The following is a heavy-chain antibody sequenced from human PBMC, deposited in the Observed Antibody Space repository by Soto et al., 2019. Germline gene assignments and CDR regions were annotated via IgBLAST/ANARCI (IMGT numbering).Heavy chain of an antibody. CDR3: ARDRVTGTTVSYYYYGMDV. D-gene: IGHD1-7*01. J-gene: IGHJ6*02. CDR1: GFTFSSYW. V-gene: IGHV3-7*01. CDR2: IKQDGSEK. Sequence: PGGSLRRSCAASGFTFSSYWMSWVRQAPGKGLEWVANIKQDGSEKYYVDSVEGRFTISRDNAKNSLYLQMNSLRAEDTAVYYCARDRVTGTTVSYYYYGMDVWGQGTTVTVSS.